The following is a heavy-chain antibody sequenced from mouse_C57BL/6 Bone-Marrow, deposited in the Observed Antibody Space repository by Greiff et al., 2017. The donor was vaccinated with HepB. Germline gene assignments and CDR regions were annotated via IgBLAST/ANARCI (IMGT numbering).Heavy chain of an antibody. V-gene: IGHV1-81*01. CDR1: GYTFTSYG. CDR3: ASIPFSY. CDR2: IYPRSGNN. Sequence: VQLQESGAELARPGASVKLSCKASGYTFTSYGISWVKQRTGQGLEWIGEIYPRSGNNYYNEKFKGKATLTADKSSSTAYMELRSLTSEDSAVYFCASIPFSYWGQGTLVTVSA. J-gene: IGHJ3*01.